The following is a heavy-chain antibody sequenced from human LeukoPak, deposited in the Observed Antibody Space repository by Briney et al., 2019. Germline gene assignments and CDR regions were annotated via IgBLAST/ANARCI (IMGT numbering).Heavy chain of an antibody. V-gene: IGHV1-8*02. CDR2: MNPNSGNT. CDR3: ATELGHSSSSFWALWFDP. J-gene: IGHJ5*02. D-gene: IGHD6-6*01. CDR1: GYTFTSYG. Sequence: ASVKVSCKGSGYTFTSYGISWVRQATGQGLEWMGWMNPNSGNTGYAQKFQGRVTMTRNTSISTAYMELSSLRSEDTAVYYCATELGHSSSSFWALWFDPWGQGTLVTVSS.